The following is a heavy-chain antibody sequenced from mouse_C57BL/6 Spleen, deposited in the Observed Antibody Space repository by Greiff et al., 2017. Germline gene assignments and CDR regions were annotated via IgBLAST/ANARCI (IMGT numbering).Heavy chain of an antibody. CDR3: AREHYGSSPFAY. CDR2: ISYDGSN. V-gene: IGHV3-6*01. D-gene: IGHD1-1*01. CDR1: GYSITSGYY. Sequence: EVQLVESGPGLVKPSQSLSLTCSVTGYSITSGYYWNWIRQFPGNKLEWMGYISYDGSNNYNPSLKNRISITRDTSKNQFFLKLNSVTTEDTATYYCAREHYGSSPFAYWGQGTLVTVSA. J-gene: IGHJ3*01.